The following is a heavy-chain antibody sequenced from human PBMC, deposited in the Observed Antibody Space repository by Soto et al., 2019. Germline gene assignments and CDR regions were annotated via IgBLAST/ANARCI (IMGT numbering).Heavy chain of an antibody. Sequence: SVKVSCKASRGTFSSYAISWVRQAPGQGLEWMGGIIPIFGTANYAQKFQGRVTITADESTSTAYMELSSLRSEDTAVYYFARLDYDFWSGGLDYYGMDVWGQGTTVTVSS. D-gene: IGHD3-3*01. CDR2: IIPIFGTA. CDR1: RGTFSSYA. CDR3: ARLDYDFWSGGLDYYGMDV. J-gene: IGHJ6*02. V-gene: IGHV1-69*13.